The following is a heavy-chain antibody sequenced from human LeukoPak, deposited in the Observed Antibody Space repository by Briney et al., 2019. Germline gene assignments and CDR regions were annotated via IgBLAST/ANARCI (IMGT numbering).Heavy chain of an antibody. CDR2: ASSDLNVK. CDR1: GFTFRNYV. D-gene: IGHD3-10*01. V-gene: IGHV3-30-3*01. CDR3: AREGYYGSGSPPSLYFDY. Sequence: HAGGSLRLSCAASGFTFRNYVIHWVRQAPGKGLEWVAVASSDLNVKLYADSMKGRFTISRDNSRSTLYLQMNSLRPEDTAIYYCAREGYYGSGSPPSLYFDYWGQGTLVTVSS. J-gene: IGHJ4*02.